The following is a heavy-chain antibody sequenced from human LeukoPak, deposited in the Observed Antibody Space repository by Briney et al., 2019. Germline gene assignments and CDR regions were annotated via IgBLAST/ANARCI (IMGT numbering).Heavy chain of an antibody. CDR3: ARSGYSGYDQGSNWFDP. CDR2: IFYSGST. Sequence: SETLSLTCTVSGGSISTYYWSWIRQPPGKGLEWIGYIFYSGSTKYNPSLKSRVTISVDTSKNQFSLKLSSVTAADTAVYYCARSGYSGYDQGSNWFDPWGQGTLVTVSS. V-gene: IGHV4-59*12. D-gene: IGHD5-12*01. J-gene: IGHJ5*02. CDR1: GGSISTYY.